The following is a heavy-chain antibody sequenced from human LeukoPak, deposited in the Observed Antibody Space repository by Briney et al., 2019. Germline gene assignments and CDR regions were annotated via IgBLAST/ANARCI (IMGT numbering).Heavy chain of an antibody. CDR1: GVSISTSSAY. D-gene: IGHD5-18*01. J-gene: IGHJ4*02. V-gene: IGHV4-39*01. CDR2: IYYSKNT. Sequence: KPPETLSLTCTVSGVSISTSSAYWGCIGQPPGRGMEWIGSIYYSKNTYYNPSLKSRVTISADTSKNQFSLTLGSVSATDTAVYYCVSARGFSYGYFDYWGQGTLVTVPS. CDR3: VSARGFSYGYFDY.